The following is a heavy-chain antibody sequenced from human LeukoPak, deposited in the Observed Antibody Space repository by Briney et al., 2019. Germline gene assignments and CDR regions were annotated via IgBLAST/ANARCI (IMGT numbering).Heavy chain of an antibody. CDR2: IYYSGST. Sequence: TSETLSLTCTVSGGSISSYYRSWIRQPPGKGLEWIGYIYYSGSTNYNPSLKSRVTISVDTSKNQFSLKLSSVTAADTAVYYCASTITIFGVVNYYMDVWGKGTTVTVSS. J-gene: IGHJ6*03. V-gene: IGHV4-59*01. CDR3: ASTITIFGVVNYYMDV. CDR1: GGSISSYY. D-gene: IGHD3-3*01.